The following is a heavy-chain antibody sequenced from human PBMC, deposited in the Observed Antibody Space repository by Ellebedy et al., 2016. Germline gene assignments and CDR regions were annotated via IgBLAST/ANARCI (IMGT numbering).Heavy chain of an antibody. V-gene: IGHV3-48*02. CDR2: ISSSSSTI. CDR1: GFTFSSYS. Sequence: GESLKISCAASGFTFSSYSMNWVRQAPGKGLEWVSYISSSSSTIYYADSVKGRFTISRDNAKNSLYLQMNSLRDEDTAVYYCARGAYGYYDSSGYYYAGSADYWGQGTLVTVSS. CDR3: ARGAYGYYDSSGYYYAGSADY. D-gene: IGHD3-22*01. J-gene: IGHJ4*02.